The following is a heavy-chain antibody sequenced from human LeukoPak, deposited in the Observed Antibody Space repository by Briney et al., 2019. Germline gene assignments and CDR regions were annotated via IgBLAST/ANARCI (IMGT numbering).Heavy chain of an antibody. V-gene: IGHV4-59*11. CDR2: MYYSGYS. D-gene: IGHD1-14*01. J-gene: IGHJ3*01. CDR1: GDSIISHY. CDR3: AKARFTAEDAFDV. Sequence: SETLSLTCTVSGDSIISHYWSWIRQPLGKGLEWIGYMYYSGYSKYNPSLKSRVTMSVDTSQNQFSLKLTSVTAADTAVYYCAKARFTAEDAFDVWGQGTTVTVSS.